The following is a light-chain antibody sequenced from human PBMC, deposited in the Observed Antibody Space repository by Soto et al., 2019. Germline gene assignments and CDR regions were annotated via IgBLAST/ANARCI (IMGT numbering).Light chain of an antibody. V-gene: IGLV2-11*01. CDR2: DVT. J-gene: IGLJ1*01. CDR3: CSYAGSSTYV. CDR1: SGDVGGYTT. Sequence: QSALTQPRSVSGSPGQSVPISCTGTSGDVGGYTTVSWYQHHPGKAPKLIIYDVTKRPSGVPDRFSGSKSGNTASLTISGLQPEDEADYYCCSYAGSSTYVFGSGTKLTVL.